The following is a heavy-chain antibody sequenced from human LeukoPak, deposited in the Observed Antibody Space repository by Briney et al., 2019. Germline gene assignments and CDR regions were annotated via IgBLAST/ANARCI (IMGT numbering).Heavy chain of an antibody. CDR2: ISAYNGNT. Sequence: GASVKVSCKAPGYTFTSYGISWVRQAPGQGLEWMGWISAYNGNTNYAQKLQGRVTMTTDTSTSTAYMELRSLRSDDTAVYYCARSAGLASIAAAGNDYWGQGTLVTVSS. D-gene: IGHD6-13*01. CDR1: GYTFTSYG. V-gene: IGHV1-18*01. CDR3: ARSAGLASIAAAGNDY. J-gene: IGHJ4*02.